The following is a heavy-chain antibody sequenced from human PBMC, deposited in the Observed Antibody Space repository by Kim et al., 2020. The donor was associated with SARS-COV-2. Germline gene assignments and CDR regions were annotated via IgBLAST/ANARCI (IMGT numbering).Heavy chain of an antibody. CDR3: AKGAVVATIRFFDY. CDR2: ISYDGSNK. CDR1: GFTFSSYG. J-gene: IGHJ4*02. V-gene: IGHV3-30*18. Sequence: GGSLRLSCAASGFTFSSYGMHWVRQAPGKGLEWVAVISYDGSNKYYAVSVKGRFTISRDNSKNTLYLQMNSLRAEDTAVYYCAKGAVVATIRFFDYWGQGTLVTVSS. D-gene: IGHD5-12*01.